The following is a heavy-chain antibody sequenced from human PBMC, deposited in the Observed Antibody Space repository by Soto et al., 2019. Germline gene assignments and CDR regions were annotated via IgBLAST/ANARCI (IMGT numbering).Heavy chain of an antibody. CDR3: ARDPTYYDILTGYYIHPDYYYGMDV. Sequence: GASVKVSCKASGYTFTSYAMHWVRQAPGQRLEWMGWINAGNGNTKYSQKFQGRVTITRDTSASTAYMELSSLRSEDTAVYYCARDPTYYDILTGYYIHPDYYYGMDVWGQGTTVTVSS. V-gene: IGHV1-3*01. CDR1: GYTFTSYA. J-gene: IGHJ6*02. CDR2: INAGNGNT. D-gene: IGHD3-9*01.